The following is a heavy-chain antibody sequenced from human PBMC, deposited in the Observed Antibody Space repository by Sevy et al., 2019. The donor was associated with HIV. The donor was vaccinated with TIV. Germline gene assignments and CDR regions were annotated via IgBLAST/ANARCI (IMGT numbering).Heavy chain of an antibody. D-gene: IGHD6-19*01. CDR2: IYGGDST. CDR3: ARAIINAGAAHSSGWYFDY. V-gene: IGHV3-53*01. CDR1: GFTVSSNY. J-gene: IGHJ4*01. Sequence: GGFLRLSCAASGFTVSSNYMSWVRQAPGKGLEWVSVIYGGDSTYYAHSVKGRFTISRDNSKNTLYLQMNSLRAEDTAVYYCARAIINAGAAHSSGWYFDYWGQGTLVTVSS.